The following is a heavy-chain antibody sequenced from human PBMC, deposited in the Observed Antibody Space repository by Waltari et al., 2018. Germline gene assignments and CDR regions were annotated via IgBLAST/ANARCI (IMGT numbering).Heavy chain of an antibody. Sequence: EVQLVESGGGLVKPGGSLRLPCTAPGFPLRGFSMHWVRQAPGQGLEWVSSISTSGSYVYHTDSVKGRFTISRDNAKNSLYLQMNSLRAEDTAVYYCARGGTFCGGDCRATSLWGQGTLVTVSS. CDR2: ISTSGSYV. D-gene: IGHD2-21*02. CDR1: GFPLRGFS. CDR3: ARGGTFCGGDCRATSL. J-gene: IGHJ4*02. V-gene: IGHV3-21*01.